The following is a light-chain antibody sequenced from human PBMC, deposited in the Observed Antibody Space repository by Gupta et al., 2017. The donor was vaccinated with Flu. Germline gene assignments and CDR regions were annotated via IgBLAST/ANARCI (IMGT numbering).Light chain of an antibody. V-gene: IGLV3-21*03. CDR3: QVWDTSIGTTWV. CDR2: DDS. Sequence: KRSRITCGGNNIESKSVHWYQEKPGQAPGLVVYDDSDRHSGSPERFSGSNSGTTATLTISRVEAGDEADYYCQVWDTSIGTTWVFGGGTKLTVL. CDR1: NIESKS. J-gene: IGLJ3*02.